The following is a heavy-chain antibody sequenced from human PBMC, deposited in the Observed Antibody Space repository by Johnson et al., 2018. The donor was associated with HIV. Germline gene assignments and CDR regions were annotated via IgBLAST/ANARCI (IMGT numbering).Heavy chain of an antibody. CDR2: ISYDGSNE. D-gene: IGHD2-8*01. CDR3: AKDGGKWSSSFDV. V-gene: IGHV3-30*18. J-gene: IGHJ3*01. CDR1: GFTFSNYG. Sequence: QVQLVESGGGVVQPGRSLRLSCAASGFTFSNYGMHWVRQAPGKGLEWVAVISYDGSNEYYADSVKGRFTISRDNSKNTLYLQMNSLRAEDTAVYYCAKDGGKWSSSFDVWGQGTMVSVSS.